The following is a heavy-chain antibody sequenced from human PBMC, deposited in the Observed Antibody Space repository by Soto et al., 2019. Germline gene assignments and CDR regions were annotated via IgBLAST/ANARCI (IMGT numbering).Heavy chain of an antibody. Sequence: EVQLLESGGGLVQPGGSLRLSCAASGFTFXXXAMSWVRQAPGKGLEWVSAISGSGGSTYYADSVKGRFTISRDNSKNTLYLQMNSLRAEDTAVYYCAKSGDFDWLRVDYWGQGTLVTVSS. CDR1: GFTFXXXA. D-gene: IGHD3-9*01. V-gene: IGHV3-23*01. J-gene: IGHJ4*02. CDR2: ISGSGGST. CDR3: AKSGDFDWLRVDY.